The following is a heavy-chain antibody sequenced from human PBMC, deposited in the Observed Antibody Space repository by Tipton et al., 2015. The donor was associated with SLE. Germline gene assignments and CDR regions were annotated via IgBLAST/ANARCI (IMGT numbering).Heavy chain of an antibody. Sequence: LRLSCTVSGGSISSISSYWGWVRQPPGKGLEWIGTFYHTGNSYYKPSLKSRVTISMDTSKRQFSLSLSSVTAADTAIYFCARGYCSDGVCYGFGFFDYWGQGNLVTVSS. CDR1: GGSISSISSY. J-gene: IGHJ4*02. D-gene: IGHD2-8*01. CDR3: ARGYCSDGVCYGFGFFDY. CDR2: FYHTGNS. V-gene: IGHV4-39*07.